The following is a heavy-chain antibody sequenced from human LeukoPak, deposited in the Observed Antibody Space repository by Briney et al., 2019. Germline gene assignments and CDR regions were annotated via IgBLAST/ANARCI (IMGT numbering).Heavy chain of an antibody. CDR1: GGSISSGSYY. CDR3: ARLRYYYDSSGYYADY. CDR2: IYYSGST. D-gene: IGHD3-22*01. Sequence: PSETLSLTCTVSGGSISSGSYYWGWIRQPPGKGLEWIGSIYYSGSTYYNPSLKSRVTISVDTSKNQFSLKLSSVTAADTAVYYCARLRYYYDSSGYYADYWGQGTLVTVSS. V-gene: IGHV4-39*01. J-gene: IGHJ4*02.